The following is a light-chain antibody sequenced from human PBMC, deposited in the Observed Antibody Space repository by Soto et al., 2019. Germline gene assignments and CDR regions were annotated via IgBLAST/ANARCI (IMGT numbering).Light chain of an antibody. V-gene: IGKV4-1*01. CDR2: WAS. CDR1: QSVLYSSDNKNY. CDR3: QQYYATPRT. J-gene: IGKJ2*01. Sequence: DIVMTQSQDSLAVSLGERATINCKSSQSVLYSSDNKNYLAWYQQKPGQPPRLLIYWASTRASGVPDRFSGSGSATDFTLTISGLQAEDLAVYYCQQYYATPRTFGQGTMVEIK.